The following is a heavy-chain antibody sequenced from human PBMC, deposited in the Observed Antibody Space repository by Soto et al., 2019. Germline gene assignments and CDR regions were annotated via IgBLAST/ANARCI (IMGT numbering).Heavy chain of an antibody. Sequence: ASVKVSCKASGYTFTSYAIHWVRQAPGQRLEWMGWINAGNGNTKYSQKFQDRVTITRDTSASTAYMELSNLRSEDTAVYYCARDLGGWPDYWGQGTLVTAPQ. J-gene: IGHJ4*02. CDR1: GYTFTSYA. D-gene: IGHD1-26*01. CDR3: ARDLGGWPDY. CDR2: INAGNGNT. V-gene: IGHV1-3*01.